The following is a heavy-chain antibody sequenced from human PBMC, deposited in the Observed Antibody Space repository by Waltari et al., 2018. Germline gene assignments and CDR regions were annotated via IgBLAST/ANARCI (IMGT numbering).Heavy chain of an antibody. Sequence: VQLVQSGAEVKKPGSSVKVSCKASGGTFSSYAISWVRQAPGQGLEWMGGIIPIFGTANYAQKFQDRVTITTDESTSTAYMELSSLRSEDTAVYYCASVGYYDSSGYYYMDVWGKGTTVTVSS. CDR2: IIPIFGTA. J-gene: IGHJ6*03. V-gene: IGHV1-69*01. CDR1: GGTFSSYA. D-gene: IGHD3-22*01. CDR3: ASVGYYDSSGYYYMDV.